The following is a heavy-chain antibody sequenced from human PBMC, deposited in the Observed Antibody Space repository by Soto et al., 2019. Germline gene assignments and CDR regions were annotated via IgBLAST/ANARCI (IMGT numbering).Heavy chain of an antibody. V-gene: IGHV1-46*01. Sequence: XSVKVPCTASGYPLSSYYMHWVRQAPGQGLEWMGIINPSGGSTSYAQKFQGRVTMTRDTSTSTVYMELSSLRSEDTAVYYCARDRLTAAGTIPAYWGQATLVTVYS. CDR3: ARDRLTAAGTIPAY. CDR2: INPSGGST. J-gene: IGHJ4*02. CDR1: GYPLSSYY. D-gene: IGHD6-13*01.